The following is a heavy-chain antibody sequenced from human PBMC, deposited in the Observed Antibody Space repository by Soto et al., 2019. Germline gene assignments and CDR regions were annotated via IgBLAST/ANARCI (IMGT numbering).Heavy chain of an antibody. V-gene: IGHV1-24*01. D-gene: IGHD1-26*01. CDR2: FDPEDGET. Sequence: GASVKLSCKFSGYTLTELSIHWVRQAPGKGLEWMGGFDPEDGETIYAQKFQGRVTMTEDKSTDTAYMELSSLRSEDTAVYYCARDQASGRYRFDYWGQGTLVTVSS. J-gene: IGHJ4*02. CDR3: ARDQASGRYRFDY. CDR1: GYTLTELS.